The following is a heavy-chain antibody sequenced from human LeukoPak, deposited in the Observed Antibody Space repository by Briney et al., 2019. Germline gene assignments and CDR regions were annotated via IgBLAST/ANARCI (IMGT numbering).Heavy chain of an antibody. CDR3: TRDPNGDYIGAFDP. CDR2: ITGNGGSA. D-gene: IGHD4-17*01. CDR1: GLTFSNYA. J-gene: IGHJ5*02. V-gene: IGHV3-23*01. Sequence: GGSLRLSCAAPGLTFSNYAMTWVRQAPGKGLEWVSSITGNGGSAVYTDSVKGRLTTSRDNSKNTLYLQMNSLRAEDTALYYCTRDPNGDYIGAFDPWGQGTLVTVSS.